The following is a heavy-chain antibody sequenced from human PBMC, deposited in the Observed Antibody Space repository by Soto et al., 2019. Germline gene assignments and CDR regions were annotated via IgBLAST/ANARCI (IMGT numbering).Heavy chain of an antibody. CDR1: GGSISSSSYY. D-gene: IGHD4-17*01. CDR3: ARGLISGTSDYWEWHYYYYMDV. CDR2: IYYSGST. Sequence: SETLSLTCTVSGGSISSSSYYWGWIRQPPGKGLEWIGSIYYSGSTYYNPSLKSRVTISVDTSKNQFSLKLSSVTAADTAVYYCARGLISGTSDYWEWHYYYYMDVWGKGTTVTVSS. J-gene: IGHJ6*03. V-gene: IGHV4-39*07.